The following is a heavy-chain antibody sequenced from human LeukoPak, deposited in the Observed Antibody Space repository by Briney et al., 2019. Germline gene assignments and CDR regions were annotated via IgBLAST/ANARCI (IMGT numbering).Heavy chain of an antibody. J-gene: IGHJ4*02. CDR2: IYSGGST. CDR3: ARDDSGYGGFDY. CDR1: GITVSSNY. Sequence: GGSLRLSCAASGITVSSNYMTWVRLAPGKGLEWVSVIYSGGSTYYADSVKGGFTVSRDNSKNTLYLQMNSLRGEDTAVYYCARDDSGYGGFDYWGQGTLVTVSS. V-gene: IGHV3-66*01. D-gene: IGHD5-12*01.